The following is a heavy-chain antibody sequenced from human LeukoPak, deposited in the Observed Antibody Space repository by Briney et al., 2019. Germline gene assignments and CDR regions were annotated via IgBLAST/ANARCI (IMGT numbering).Heavy chain of an antibody. J-gene: IGHJ5*02. CDR3: ASSGSYLDFWFDP. D-gene: IGHD1-26*01. CDR2: IIPIFGTA. V-gene: IGHV1-69*13. Sequence: SVKVSCKASGGTFSSYAISWVRQASGQGLEWMGGIIPIFGTANYAQKLQGRVTITADESTSTAYMELSSLRSEDTAVYYCASSGSYLDFWFDPWGQGTLVTVSS. CDR1: GGTFSSYA.